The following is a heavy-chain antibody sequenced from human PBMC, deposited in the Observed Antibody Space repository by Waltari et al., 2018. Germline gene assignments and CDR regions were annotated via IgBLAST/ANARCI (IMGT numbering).Heavy chain of an antibody. D-gene: IGHD2-15*01. V-gene: IGHV4-4*02. J-gene: IGHJ4*02. Sequence: QLQLQESGPGLVKPSGTLSLTCTVSGDSMDSHWLWNCVRQSPGMGLEWVGQVHRSGRTHYNPSLEGRVTVSLDTSKNQFSLKLTSATAADTAIYYCARDRGGGLYLDSWGQGSLVTVSP. CDR2: VHRSGRT. CDR3: ARDRGGGLYLDS. CDR1: GDSMDSHWL.